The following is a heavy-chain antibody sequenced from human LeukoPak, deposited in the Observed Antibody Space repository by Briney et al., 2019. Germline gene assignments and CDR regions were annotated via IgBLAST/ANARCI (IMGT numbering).Heavy chain of an antibody. D-gene: IGHD3-9*01. CDR2: INHSGST. CDR3: ARGHIEILRYFDWLPKPYYFDY. J-gene: IGHJ4*02. CDR1: GGSFSGYY. Sequence: SETLSLTYAVYGGSFSGYYWSWIRQPPGKGLEWIGEINHSGSTNYGPSLKSRVTISVDTSKNQFSLKLSSVTAADTAVYYCARGHIEILRYFDWLPKPYYFDYWGQGTLVTVSS. V-gene: IGHV4-34*01.